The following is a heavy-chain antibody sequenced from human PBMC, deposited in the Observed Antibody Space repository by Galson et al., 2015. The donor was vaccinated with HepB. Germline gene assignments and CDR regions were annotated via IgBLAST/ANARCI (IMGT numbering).Heavy chain of an antibody. Sequence: SETLSLTCTVSGYSISSGYYWGWIRQPPGKGLEWIGSIYHSGSTYYNPSLKSRVTISVDTSKNQFSLKLSSVTAADTAVYYCARRGRDCGGDCYPGWFDPWGQGTLVTVSS. CDR3: ARRGRDCGGDCYPGWFDP. J-gene: IGHJ5*02. D-gene: IGHD2-21*02. CDR1: GYSISSGYY. V-gene: IGHV4-38-2*02. CDR2: IYHSGST.